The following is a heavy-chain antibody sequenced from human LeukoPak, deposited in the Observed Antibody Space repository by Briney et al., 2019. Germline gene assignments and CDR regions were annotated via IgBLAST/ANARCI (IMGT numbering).Heavy chain of an antibody. J-gene: IGHJ5*02. CDR2: IYYSGST. CDR3: ARSGAFLQWPDNWFDP. V-gene: IGHV4-59*08. Sequence: SETLSLTCTVSGGSISSYYWSWIRQPPGKGLEWIGYIYYSGSTNYNPSLKSRVTISVDTSKNQFSLKLSSVTAADTAVYYCARSGAFLQWPDNWFDPWGQGTLVTVSS. D-gene: IGHD3-3*01. CDR1: GGSISSYY.